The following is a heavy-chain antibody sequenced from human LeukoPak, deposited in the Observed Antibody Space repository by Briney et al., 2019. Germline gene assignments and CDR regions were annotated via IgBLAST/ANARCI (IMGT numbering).Heavy chain of an antibody. CDR2: INPNSGGT. CDR3: ARVITIFGVPDAFDI. J-gene: IGHJ3*02. Sequence: GASVKVSCKASGYTLTGYYMHWARQAPGQGLEWMGRINPNSGGTNYAQKFQGRVTMTRDTSISTAYMELSRLRSDDTAVYHCARVITIFGVPDAFDIWGQGTMVTVSS. CDR1: GYTLTGYY. D-gene: IGHD3-3*01. V-gene: IGHV1-2*06.